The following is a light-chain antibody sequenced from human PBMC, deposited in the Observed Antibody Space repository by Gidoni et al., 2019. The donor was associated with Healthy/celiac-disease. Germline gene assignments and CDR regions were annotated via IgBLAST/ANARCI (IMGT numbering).Light chain of an antibody. Sequence: DIVLTQSPGTLSLSPGERATLSCRPSQSVSSSYLAWYHQKPGQAPRLLSYGASSRATGIPDRFSGSGSGTDFTLTISRLEPEDFAVYYCQQYGSSPPITFGQGTRLEIK. CDR1: QSVSSSY. CDR3: QQYGSSPPIT. V-gene: IGKV3-20*01. CDR2: GAS. J-gene: IGKJ5*01.